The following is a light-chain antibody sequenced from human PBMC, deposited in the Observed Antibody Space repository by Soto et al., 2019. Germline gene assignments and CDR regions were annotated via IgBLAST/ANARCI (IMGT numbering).Light chain of an antibody. J-gene: IGLJ1*01. CDR3: SSYTSSSTQV. V-gene: IGLV2-14*01. CDR1: SSDVGGYKY. Sequence: QSAVTQPASVSGSPGQSITISCTGTSSDVGGYKYVSWYQQHPGKAPKLMIYDVSNRPSGVSNRFSGSKSGNTASLTISGLQGEDEADYYCSSYTSSSTQVLGTGTKVTVL. CDR2: DVS.